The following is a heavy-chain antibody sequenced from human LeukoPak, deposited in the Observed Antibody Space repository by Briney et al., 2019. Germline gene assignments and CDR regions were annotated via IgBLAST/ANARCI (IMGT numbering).Heavy chain of an antibody. CDR3: AIPYYYGSGSWLY. Sequence: KPSETLSLTCTVSGGSISSSSYYWGWIRQPPGKGLGWIGSLYHSGSTFYNPSLKSRVTISVDTSKNQFSLKLNSVTAADTAVYYCAIPYYYGSGSWLYWGQGTLVTVSS. D-gene: IGHD3-10*01. CDR2: LYHSGST. CDR1: GGSISSSSYY. V-gene: IGHV4-39*01. J-gene: IGHJ4*02.